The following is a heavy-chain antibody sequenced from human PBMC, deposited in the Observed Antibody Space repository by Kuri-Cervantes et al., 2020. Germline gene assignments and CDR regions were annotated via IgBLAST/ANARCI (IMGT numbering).Heavy chain of an antibody. CDR3: ARDPNP. Sequence: GGSLRLSCAASGFTFSSYAMHWVRQAPGKGLEWVSVIYSGGSTYYADSVKGRFTISRDNAKNSLYLQMNSLRDEDTAVYYCARDPNPWGQGTLVTVSS. CDR1: GFTFSSYA. J-gene: IGHJ4*02. V-gene: IGHV3-66*01. CDR2: IYSGGST.